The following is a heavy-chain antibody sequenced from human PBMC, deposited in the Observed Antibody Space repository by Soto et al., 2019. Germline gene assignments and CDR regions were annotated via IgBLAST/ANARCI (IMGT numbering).Heavy chain of an antibody. V-gene: IGHV6-1*01. CDR1: GDSVSSNSAA. Sequence: PSQTLSLTCAISGDSVSSNSAARNWIRQSPSRGLEWLGRTYYRSKWYNDYAVSVKSRITINPDTSKNQFSLQLNSVTPEDTAVYYCARGRIAAARIRRNXFDPWGQGTLVTVSS. CDR2: TYYRSKWYN. CDR3: ARGRIAAARIRRNXFDP. D-gene: IGHD6-13*01. J-gene: IGHJ5*02.